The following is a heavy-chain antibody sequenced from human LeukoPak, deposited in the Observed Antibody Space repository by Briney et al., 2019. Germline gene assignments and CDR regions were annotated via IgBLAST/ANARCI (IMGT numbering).Heavy chain of an antibody. J-gene: IGHJ4*02. D-gene: IGHD6-19*01. CDR2: VYPTGSA. CDR1: GGSVGSGSYY. V-gene: IGHV4-39*07. Sequence: SETLSLTCTVSGGSVGSGSYYWSWIRQSPGKGLEWIGNVYPTGSAYYNPSLKSRVTMPVDTSKNQFSLKLSSVTAADTAVYYCARAPGEGSSGRWSFDYWGQGTLVTVSS. CDR3: ARAPGEGSSGRWSFDY.